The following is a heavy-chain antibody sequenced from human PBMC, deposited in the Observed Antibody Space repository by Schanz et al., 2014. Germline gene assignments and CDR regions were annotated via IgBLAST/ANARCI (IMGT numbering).Heavy chain of an antibody. J-gene: IGHJ4*02. V-gene: IGHV3-9*01. D-gene: IGHD1-1*01. CDR2: ISWNSGTI. CDR1: GFTFSGFW. Sequence: VQLVESGGGVVQPGRSLRLSCAASGFTFSGFWMTWVRQAPGKGLEWVSVISWNSGTIGYADSVKGRFTISRDNAKNSLYLQMNSLRAEDTAVYFCAKIERNEDWGQGTLVTVSS. CDR3: AKIERNED.